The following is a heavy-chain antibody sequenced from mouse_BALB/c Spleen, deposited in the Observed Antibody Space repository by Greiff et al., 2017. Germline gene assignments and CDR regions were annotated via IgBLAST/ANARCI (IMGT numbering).Heavy chain of an antibody. V-gene: IGHV2-2*02. J-gene: IGHJ2*01. D-gene: IGHD2-4*01. CDR3: AREDYDYYFDY. Sequence: QVQLQQSGPGLVQPSQSLSITCTVSGFSLTSYGVHWVRQSPGKGLEWLGVIWSGGSTDYNAAFISRLSISKDNSKSQVFFKMNSLQANDTAIYYCAREDYDYYFDYWGQGTTLTVSS. CDR1: GFSLTSYG. CDR2: IWSGGST.